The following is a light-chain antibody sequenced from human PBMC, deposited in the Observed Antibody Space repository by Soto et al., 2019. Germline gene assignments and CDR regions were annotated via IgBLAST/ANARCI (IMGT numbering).Light chain of an antibody. Sequence: IVLTQSPGTLSLSPGERATLSCRASQTVSSSYLTWYQQKPGQAPRLPIYGASSRATGIPDRFSGSGSETDFTLTISRLEPEDFAVYSCQHLKRFGQGTKVEIK. J-gene: IGKJ1*01. V-gene: IGKV3-20*01. CDR3: QHLKR. CDR2: GAS. CDR1: QTVSSSY.